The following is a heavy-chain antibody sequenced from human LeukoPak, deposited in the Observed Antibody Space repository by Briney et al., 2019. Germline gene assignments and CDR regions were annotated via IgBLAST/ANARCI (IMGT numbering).Heavy chain of an antibody. V-gene: IGHV3-23*01. CDR1: GFTFSSYA. D-gene: IGHD1-7*01. Sequence: GGSLRLSCAASGFTFSSYAMSWVRQAPGKGLGWVSAISGSGDSTSYGDSVKGRFIISRDNSKNMLYLQMNSLRAEDTAMYYCVKDGEDGNYFLYYFDYWGQGTLVTVSS. CDR2: ISGSGDST. J-gene: IGHJ4*02. CDR3: VKDGEDGNYFLYYFDY.